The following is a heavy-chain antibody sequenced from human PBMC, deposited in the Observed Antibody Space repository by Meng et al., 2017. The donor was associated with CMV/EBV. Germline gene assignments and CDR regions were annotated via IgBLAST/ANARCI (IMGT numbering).Heavy chain of an antibody. CDR2: IKQDGSEK. V-gene: IGHV3-7*01. D-gene: IGHD3-3*01. J-gene: IGHJ6*02. CDR3: ARVIGDYDFWSGYSLYYYYGMDV. Sequence: GESLKISCAASGFTFSSYWMSWVRQAPGKGLEWVANIKQDGSEKYYVDSVKGRFTIFRDNAKNSLYLQMNSLRAEDTAVYYCARVIGDYDFWSGYSLYYYYGMDVWGQGTTVTVSS. CDR1: GFTFSSYW.